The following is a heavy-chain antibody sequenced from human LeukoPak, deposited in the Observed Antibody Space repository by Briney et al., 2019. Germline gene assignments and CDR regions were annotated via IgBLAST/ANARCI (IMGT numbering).Heavy chain of an antibody. CDR1: GYTFTSYG. CDR3: AREGPPTVTTYWFDP. Sequence: ASVKVSCKASGYTFTSYGISWVRQAPGQGLEWMGWISAYNGNTNYAQKLQGRVTMTTDTSTSTAYMELRSLRSDDTAVYYCAREGPPTVTTYWFDPWGQGTLVTVSS. D-gene: IGHD4-17*01. CDR2: ISAYNGNT. J-gene: IGHJ5*02. V-gene: IGHV1-18*01.